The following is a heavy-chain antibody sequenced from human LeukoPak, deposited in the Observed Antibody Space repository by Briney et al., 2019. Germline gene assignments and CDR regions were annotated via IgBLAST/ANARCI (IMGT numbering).Heavy chain of an antibody. V-gene: IGHV4-34*01. CDR1: GGSFSGFY. Sequence: SETLSLTCAVYGGSFSGFYWSWIRQPPGKGLEWIGEINHTGSTNYNPSLKSRVTISVDTSKNQFSLKLSSVTAADTAVYYCARHPFYYDSGGYLQLDDLDHWGQGTVVTVSS. CDR3: ARHPFYYDSGGYLQLDDLDH. D-gene: IGHD3-22*01. J-gene: IGHJ4*02. CDR2: INHTGST.